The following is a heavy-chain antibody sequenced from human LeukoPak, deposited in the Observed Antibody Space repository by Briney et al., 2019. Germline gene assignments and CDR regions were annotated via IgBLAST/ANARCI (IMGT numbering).Heavy chain of an antibody. CDR2: INPNSGGT. Sequence: GASVKVSCKASGYTFTGYYMHWVRQAPGQGLEWMGRINPNSGGTNYAQKFQGRVTMTRDTSISTAYMELSRLRSDDTAVYYCARVAYDYVWGSCRIFDYWGQGTLVTVSS. CDR3: ARVAYDYVWGSCRIFDY. D-gene: IGHD3-16*02. J-gene: IGHJ4*02. CDR1: GYTFTGYY. V-gene: IGHV1-2*06.